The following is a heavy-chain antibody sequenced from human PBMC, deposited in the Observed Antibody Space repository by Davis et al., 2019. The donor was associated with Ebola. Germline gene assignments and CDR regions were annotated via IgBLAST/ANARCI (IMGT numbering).Heavy chain of an antibody. CDR1: VYTFTSYD. V-gene: IGHV1-8*01. CDR3: ARGRAARRGWWFDP. J-gene: IGHJ5*02. CDR2: MNPNSGYT. Sequence: ASVPVSCQASVYTFTSYDINWVRQATGQGLEWMGWMNPNSGYTGYAQKFQGRVTMTRNTSISTAYMELSSLRSEDTAVYYCARGRAARRGWWFDPWGQGTLVTVSS. D-gene: IGHD6-6*01.